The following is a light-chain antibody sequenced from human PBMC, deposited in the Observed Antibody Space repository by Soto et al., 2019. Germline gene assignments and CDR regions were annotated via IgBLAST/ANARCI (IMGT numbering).Light chain of an antibody. J-gene: IGKJ4*01. V-gene: IGKV3-20*01. CDR1: QSVSSTY. CDR3: QQFGSSPPVT. Sequence: EIVLTQSPGTLSLSPGERATLSCRASQSVSSTYLAWYQQKPGQAPRLLIYGASSRATGIPDRFSGSGSGTDVSNTISRLEAEDVAVYYCQQFGSSPPVTFGGGTKVEIK. CDR2: GAS.